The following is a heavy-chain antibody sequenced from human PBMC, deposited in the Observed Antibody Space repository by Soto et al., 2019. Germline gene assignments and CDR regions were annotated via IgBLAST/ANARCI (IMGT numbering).Heavy chain of an antibody. CDR1: GGSISSGGYS. CDR3: ARVSGYSYGRYFDY. D-gene: IGHD5-18*01. V-gene: IGHV4-30-2*01. Sequence: SETLSLTFAVSGGSISSGGYSWSWLRQPPGKGLEWIGYIYHSGSTYYNPSLKSRVTISVDRSKNQFSLKLSSVTAADTAVYYCARVSGYSYGRYFDYWGQGTLVTVSS. J-gene: IGHJ4*02. CDR2: IYHSGST.